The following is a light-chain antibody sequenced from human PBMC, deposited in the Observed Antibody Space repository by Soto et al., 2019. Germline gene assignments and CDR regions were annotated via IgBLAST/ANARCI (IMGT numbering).Light chain of an antibody. CDR3: QSYDSSLSGSVV. CDR2: GNS. J-gene: IGLJ2*01. V-gene: IGLV1-40*01. CDR1: SSNIGAGYD. Sequence: QSVLTQPPSVSGAPGQRVTIACTGRSSNIGAGYDVHWYQQLPGTAPKLLIYGNSNGPSGVPDRFSGSKSGTSASLAITGLQAEDEADYYCQSYDSSLSGSVVFGGGTKLTVL.